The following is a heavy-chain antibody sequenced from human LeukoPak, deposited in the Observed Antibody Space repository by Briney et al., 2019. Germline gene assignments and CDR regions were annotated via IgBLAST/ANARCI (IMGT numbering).Heavy chain of an antibody. J-gene: IGHJ3*01. CDR2: IYYNGST. D-gene: IGHD1-14*01. V-gene: IGHV4-59*01. CDR3: ATTQRITVFRGVAFDA. Sequence: SETLSLTCTVSGGSISSYYWRRIRQPPGKGLEWIGYIYYNGSTNYNPSLKSRVTMSVGTSGNQFSLHLSSVTAADTAVYFCATTQRITVFRGVAFDAWGQGTMVTVSS. CDR1: GGSISSYY.